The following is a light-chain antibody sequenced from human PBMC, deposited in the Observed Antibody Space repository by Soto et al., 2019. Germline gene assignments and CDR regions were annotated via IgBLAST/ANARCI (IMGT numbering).Light chain of an antibody. CDR1: SSDVGGYNY. CDR3: SSYAGSNNLYV. J-gene: IGLJ1*01. Sequence: QSVLTHPPSASGSPGQSFTISCTGTSSDVGGYNYVSWYQQHPGKAPKLMIYEVSKRPSGVPDRFSGSKSGNTASLTVSGLQAKDEADYYCSSYAGSNNLYVFGTGTKVTVL. V-gene: IGLV2-8*01. CDR2: EVS.